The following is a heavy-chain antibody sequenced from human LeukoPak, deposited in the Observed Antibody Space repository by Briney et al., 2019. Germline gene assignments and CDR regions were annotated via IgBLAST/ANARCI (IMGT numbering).Heavy chain of an antibody. D-gene: IGHD3-22*01. CDR3: ARDQRYYDSSGSQAFDI. CDR1: GGSISSGGYY. CDR2: IYYSGST. Sequence: SETLSLTCTVSGGSISSGGYYWSWIRQHPGKGLEWIGYIYYSGSTYYNPSLKSRVTISVDTSKNQFSLKLSSVTAADTTVYYCARDQRYYDSSGSQAFDIWGQGTMVTVSS. V-gene: IGHV4-31*03. J-gene: IGHJ3*02.